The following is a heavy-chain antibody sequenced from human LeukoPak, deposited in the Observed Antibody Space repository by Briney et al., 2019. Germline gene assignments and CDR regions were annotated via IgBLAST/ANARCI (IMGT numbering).Heavy chain of an antibody. V-gene: IGHV4-4*07. CDR1: GDSISRYY. CDR3: ARDSGTTGEVKFDP. D-gene: IGHD3-10*01. J-gene: IGHJ5*02. Sequence: SETLSLTCTVSGDSISRYYWSWIRQPAGKGLEWIGRIYNGGIIIYNPSLKSRVTMSIDTSNNQFSLRLRFVTAADTAVYYCARDSGTTGEVKFDPWGQGTLVTVSS. CDR2: IYNGGII.